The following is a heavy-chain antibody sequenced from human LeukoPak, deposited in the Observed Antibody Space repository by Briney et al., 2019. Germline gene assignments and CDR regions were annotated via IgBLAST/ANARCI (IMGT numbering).Heavy chain of an antibody. Sequence: GGSLRLSRVASGFTFSSYEMNWVRQAPGKGLEWVSYISSSGSTIYYADSVKGRFTISRDNAKNSLYLQMNSLRAEDTAVYYCAKGQGGVVAGWLIFDNWGQGTLVTVSS. CDR2: ISSSGSTI. CDR3: AKGQGGVVAGWLIFDN. V-gene: IGHV3-48*03. J-gene: IGHJ4*02. D-gene: IGHD6-19*01. CDR1: GFTFSSYE.